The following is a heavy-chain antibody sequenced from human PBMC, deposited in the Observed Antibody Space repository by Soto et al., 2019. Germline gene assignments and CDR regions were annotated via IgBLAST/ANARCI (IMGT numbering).Heavy chain of an antibody. CDR1: GYTFTGYY. J-gene: IGHJ5*02. V-gene: IGHV1-2*02. D-gene: IGHD2-15*01. CDR3: ARVARYCSGGSCYFWFDP. CDR2: INPNSGGT. Sequence: ASVKFSCKASGYTFTGYYMHWVRQAPVQGLEWMGWINPNSGGTNYAQKFQGRVTMTRDTSISTAYMELSRLRSDDTAVYYCARVARYCSGGSCYFWFDPWGQGTLVTVSS.